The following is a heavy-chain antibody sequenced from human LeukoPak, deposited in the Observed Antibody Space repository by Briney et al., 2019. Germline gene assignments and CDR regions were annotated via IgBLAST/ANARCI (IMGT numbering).Heavy chain of an antibody. J-gene: IGHJ4*02. D-gene: IGHD3-22*01. CDR2: ISAYNGNT. CDR1: GYTFTSYG. V-gene: IGHV1-18*01. CDR3: ARGRNSVYYFNVVAPYYFDY. Sequence: ASVKVSCKASGYTFTSYGISWVRQAPGQGLEWMGWISAYNGNTNHAQKLQGRVTMTTDTSTSTAYMELRSLRSDDTAVYYCARGRNSVYYFNVVAPYYFDYWGQGTLVTVSS.